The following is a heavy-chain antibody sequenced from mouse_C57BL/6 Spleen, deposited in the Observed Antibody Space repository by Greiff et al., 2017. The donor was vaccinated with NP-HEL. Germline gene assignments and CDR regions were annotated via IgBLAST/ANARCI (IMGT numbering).Heavy chain of an antibody. V-gene: IGHV1-53*01. CDR3: ASAGWLLRGAMDY. J-gene: IGHJ4*01. D-gene: IGHD2-3*01. Sequence: QVQLQQPGTELVKPGASVKLSCKASGYTFTSYWMHWVKQRPGQGLEWIGNINPSNGDTKYNEKFKSKATLTVDKSSSTAYMQLSSLTSEDSAVYYCASAGWLLRGAMDYWGQGPSVTVSS. CDR1: GYTFTSYW. CDR2: INPSNGDT.